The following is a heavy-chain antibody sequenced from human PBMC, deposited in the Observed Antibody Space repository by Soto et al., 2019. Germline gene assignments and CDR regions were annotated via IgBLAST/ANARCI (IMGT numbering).Heavy chain of an antibody. J-gene: IGHJ4*02. Sequence: ASVKVSCKASGYTFTSYDINWVRQATGQGLEWMGWMNPNSGNTGYAQKFQGRVTMTRNTSISTAYMELSSLRSEDTAVYYCARGPHYDLVGPACPIDWGQGTLVTVSS. CDR1: GYTFTSYD. D-gene: IGHD3-3*01. CDR2: MNPNSGNT. CDR3: ARGPHYDLVGPACPID. V-gene: IGHV1-8*01.